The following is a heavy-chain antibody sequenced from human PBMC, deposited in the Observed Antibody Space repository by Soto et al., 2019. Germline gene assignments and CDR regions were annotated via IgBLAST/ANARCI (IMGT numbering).Heavy chain of an antibody. Sequence: PGGSMGISCVASGFSVSATKYMNWLRQAPDKGLEWVSVIYSGGTYYYADSVKGRFTISRHDSKNTLYLQMDSLRPEDTAVYFCARANGLNALDMWGQGTMVTVSS. V-gene: IGHV3-53*04. D-gene: IGHD2-8*01. CDR2: IYSGGTY. J-gene: IGHJ3*02. CDR3: ARANGLNALDM. CDR1: GFSVSATKY.